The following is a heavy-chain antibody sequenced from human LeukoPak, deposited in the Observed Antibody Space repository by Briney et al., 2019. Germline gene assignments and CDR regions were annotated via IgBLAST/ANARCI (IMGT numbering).Heavy chain of an antibody. CDR3: ARDRGQQLVGWFDP. D-gene: IGHD6-13*01. CDR2: IYYSGST. J-gene: IGHJ5*02. Sequence: SETLSLTCTVSGGSISSYYWSWIRQHPGKGLEWIGYIYYSGSTYYNPSLKSRVTISVDTSKNQFSLKLSSVTAADTAVYYCARDRGQQLVGWFDPWGQGTLVTVSS. V-gene: IGHV4-59*06. CDR1: GGSISSYY.